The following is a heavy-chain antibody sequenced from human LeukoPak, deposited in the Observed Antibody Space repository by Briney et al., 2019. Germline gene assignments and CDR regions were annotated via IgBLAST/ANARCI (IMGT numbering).Heavy chain of an antibody. J-gene: IGHJ4*02. CDR3: ARGYCSGGSCYHPVDY. CDR1: GGSFSGYY. V-gene: IGHV4-34*01. D-gene: IGHD2-15*01. CDR2: INHSGST. Sequence: SETLSLTCAVYGGSFSGYYWRWIRQPPGKGLEWIGEINHSGSTYYNPSLKSRVTISVDRSKNQFSLKLSSVTAADTAVYYCARGYCSGGSCYHPVDYWGQGTLVTVSS.